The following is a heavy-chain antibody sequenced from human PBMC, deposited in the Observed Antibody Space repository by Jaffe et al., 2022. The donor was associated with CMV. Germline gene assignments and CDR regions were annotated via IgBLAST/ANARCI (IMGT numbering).Heavy chain of an antibody. CDR3: TSQLATDDY. CDR1: GFTFGDYA. V-gene: IGHV3-49*04. CDR2: IRSKAYGGTT. J-gene: IGHJ4*02. D-gene: IGHD2-2*01. Sequence: EVQLVESGGGLVQPGRSLRLSCTASGFTFGDYAMSWVRQAPGKGLEWVGFIRSKAYGGTTEYAASVKGRFTISRDDSKSIAYLQMNSLKTEDTAVYYCTSQLATDDYWGQGTLVTVSS.